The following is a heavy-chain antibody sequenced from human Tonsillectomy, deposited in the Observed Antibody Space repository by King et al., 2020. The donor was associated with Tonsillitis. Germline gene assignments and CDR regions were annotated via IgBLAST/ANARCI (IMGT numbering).Heavy chain of an antibody. V-gene: IGHV5-51*01. CDR1: GYNFNNYW. CDR2: IYPGDSDT. Sequence: VQLVESGVEVKKPGESLKISCKGSGYNFNNYWIGWVRQMPGKGLECMGIIYPGDSDTRYSPSFQGQVTISADKSISTAYLHWRSLKASDTAMYYCARGRPLVRGEHWFDPWGQGTLVTVSS. CDR3: ARGRPLVRGEHWFDP. J-gene: IGHJ5*02. D-gene: IGHD3-10*01.